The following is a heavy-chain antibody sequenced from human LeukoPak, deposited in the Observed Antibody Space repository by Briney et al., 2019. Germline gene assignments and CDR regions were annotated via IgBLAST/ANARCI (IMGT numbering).Heavy chain of an antibody. J-gene: IGHJ4*02. V-gene: IGHV3-20*04. Sequence: PGGSLRLSCAASGFTFDDYGMSWVRQAPGKGLEWVSGINWNGGSRGYADSVKGRFTISRDNAKNSLNLQMNSLRAEDTALYYCARVSSSWYGDCFDYWGQGTLVTVSS. CDR3: ARVSSSWYGDCFDY. D-gene: IGHD6-13*01. CDR1: GFTFDDYG. CDR2: INWNGGSR.